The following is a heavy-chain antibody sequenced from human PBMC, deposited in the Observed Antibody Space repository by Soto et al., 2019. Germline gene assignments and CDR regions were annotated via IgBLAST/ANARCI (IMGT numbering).Heavy chain of an antibody. CDR1: GFTFSSYG. J-gene: IGHJ3*02. CDR2: ISYDGSNK. V-gene: IGHV3-30*18. D-gene: IGHD6-19*01. CDR3: AKPLAGTDAFDI. Sequence: QVQLVESGGGVVQPGRSLRLSCAASGFTFSSYGMHWVRQAPGKGLEWVAVISYDGSNKYYADSVKGRFTISRDNSKNTLYLKMNSLRAEDTAVYYCAKPLAGTDAFDIWGQGTMVTVSS.